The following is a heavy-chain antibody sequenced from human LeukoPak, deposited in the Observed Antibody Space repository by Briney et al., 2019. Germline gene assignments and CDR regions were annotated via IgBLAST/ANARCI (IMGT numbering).Heavy chain of an antibody. CDR1: GFTFSSYA. D-gene: IGHD3-9*01. CDR3: AKDSRYFDWLLGDY. Sequence: GGSLRLSCAASGFTFSSYAMSWVRQAPGKGLEWVSAISGSGGSTYYADSVKGRFTISRDNSKNTLYLQMNSLRAEDTAVYYCAKDSRYFDWLLGDYWGQGILVTVSS. CDR2: ISGSGGST. J-gene: IGHJ4*02. V-gene: IGHV3-23*01.